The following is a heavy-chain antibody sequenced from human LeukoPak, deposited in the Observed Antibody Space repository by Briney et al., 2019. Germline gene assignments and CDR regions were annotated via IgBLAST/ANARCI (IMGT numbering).Heavy chain of an antibody. J-gene: IGHJ4*02. Sequence: GGSLRLSCAASGFTFSTSAMNWVRQAPGRGLEWVSSISPTGGAIFYAASLRGRIIISRDNAKNSPFLQMNSLTAEDTALYFCATGIRERGFDYWGQGTLVTVSS. CDR1: GFTFSTSA. V-gene: IGHV3-21*01. D-gene: IGHD1-1*01. CDR3: ATGIRERGFDY. CDR2: ISPTGGAI.